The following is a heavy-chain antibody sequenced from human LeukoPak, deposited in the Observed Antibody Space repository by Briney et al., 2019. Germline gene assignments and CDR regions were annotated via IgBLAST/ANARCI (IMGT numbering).Heavy chain of an antibody. CDR2: IYYSGST. J-gene: IGHJ4*02. V-gene: IGHV4-59*01. D-gene: IGHD6-19*01. CDR3: AREDSSGWYYY. Sequence: SETLSLTCTVSGGSISSYYWSWIRQPPGKGLEWIGHIYYSGSTNYNPSLKSRVTISVDTSKNQFSLKLSSVTAADTAAYYCAREDSSGWYYYWGQGTLVTVSS. CDR1: GGSISSYY.